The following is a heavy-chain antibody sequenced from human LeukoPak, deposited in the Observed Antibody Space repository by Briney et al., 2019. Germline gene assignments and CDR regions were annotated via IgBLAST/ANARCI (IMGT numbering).Heavy chain of an antibody. Sequence: SVKVSCKASGGTFSSYTISWVRQAPGQGLEWMGRIIPILGIANYAQKFQGRVTITADKSTSTAYMELSSLRSGDTAVYYCARSMYSSNYFDYWGQGTLVTVSS. CDR1: GGTFSSYT. CDR2: IIPILGIA. V-gene: IGHV1-69*02. D-gene: IGHD6-13*01. J-gene: IGHJ4*02. CDR3: ARSMYSSNYFDY.